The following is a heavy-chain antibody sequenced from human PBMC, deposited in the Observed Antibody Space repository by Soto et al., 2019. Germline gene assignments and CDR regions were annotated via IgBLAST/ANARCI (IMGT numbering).Heavy chain of an antibody. CDR2: VYYGGFT. Sequence: QVELKESGPGLVKPSETLSLTCTVSGGSVSSGGFYYHWIRQPPGKGLEWIGYVYYGGFTNYSPSLMSRLTISVDTCTTRNSLNLASVNSVDTAVYYCARQTAPWGFDVWGQGTTVTVSS. CDR1: GGSVSSGGFY. J-gene: IGHJ6*02. CDR3: ARQTAPWGFDV. V-gene: IGHV4-61*08. D-gene: IGHD7-27*01.